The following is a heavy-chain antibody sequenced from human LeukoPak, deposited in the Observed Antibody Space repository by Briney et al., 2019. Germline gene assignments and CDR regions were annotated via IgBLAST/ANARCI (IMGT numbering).Heavy chain of an antibody. D-gene: IGHD6-19*01. CDR2: ISFDGSQK. J-gene: IGHJ4*02. V-gene: IGHV3-33*01. CDR1: GFTFSNYG. CDR3: ARGPWSSGFYYFDY. Sequence: GGSLRLSCAASGFTFSNYGMHWVRQAPGKGLEWVALISFDGSQKYYADSVKGRFTMSRDNAKNSLYLQMNSLRAEDTAVYYCARGPWSSGFYYFDYWGQGALATVST.